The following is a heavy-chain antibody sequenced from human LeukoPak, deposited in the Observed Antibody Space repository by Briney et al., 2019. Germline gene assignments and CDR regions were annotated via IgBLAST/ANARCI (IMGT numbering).Heavy chain of an antibody. CDR2: IQHGGGDK. J-gene: IGHJ3*02. CDR3: ARGQHRVTYSDDAFDI. V-gene: IGHV3-30*02. D-gene: IGHD4-11*01. Sequence: PGGSLRLSCAASGFTFSSYGMHWVRQAPGKGLEWVAFIQHGGGDKNYADSVKGRFTISRDNSKNTLYLQMSSLRAEDTAVYYCARGQHRVTYSDDAFDIWGQGTMVTVSS. CDR1: GFTFSSYG.